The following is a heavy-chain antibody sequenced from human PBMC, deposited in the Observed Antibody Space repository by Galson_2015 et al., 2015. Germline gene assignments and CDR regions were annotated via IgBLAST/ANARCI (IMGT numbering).Heavy chain of an antibody. J-gene: IGHJ4*02. V-gene: IGHV5-51*03. Sequence: QSGAEVKKPGESLKISCKGSGYTFTNYWIGWVRQMPGKGLEWMGIIYPGDSGTRYSPSFQGQVTISADKSISTAYLQWTSLKASDTARSCWATRDRPDGYFDYWGQGTLVTVSS. CDR3: ATRDRPDGYFDY. CDR2: IYPGDSGT. CDR1: GYTFTNYW.